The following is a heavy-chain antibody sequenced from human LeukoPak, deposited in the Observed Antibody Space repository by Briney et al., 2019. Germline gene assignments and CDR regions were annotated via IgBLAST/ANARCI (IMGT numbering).Heavy chain of an antibody. CDR3: ARHNYYDSSGHRFDP. D-gene: IGHD3-22*01. J-gene: IGHJ5*02. V-gene: IGHV4-4*07. Sequence: SETLSLTCTVSGGSISSYYWNWIRQPAGKGLEWIGRIYTGGSTNYNPSLKSRVTISVDTSKNQFSLKLSSVTAADAAVYYCARHNYYDSSGHRFDPWGQGTLVTVSS. CDR1: GGSISSYY. CDR2: IYTGGST.